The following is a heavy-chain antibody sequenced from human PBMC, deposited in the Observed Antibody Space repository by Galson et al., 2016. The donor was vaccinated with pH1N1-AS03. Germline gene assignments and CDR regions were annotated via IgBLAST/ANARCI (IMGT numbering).Heavy chain of an antibody. CDR1: GYTFTDYP. Sequence: SVKVSCKASGYTFTDYPMNWVRQAPGQGLEWMGWIHTTTGNPTYAQDFTGRFVLSFETSVSTAYLQITGLKAEDTAVYYCTRFANVSPYYFDQWGQGTLLTVSS. D-gene: IGHD3-16*01. CDR3: TRFANVSPYYFDQ. J-gene: IGHJ4*02. CDR2: IHTTTGNP. V-gene: IGHV7-4-1*02.